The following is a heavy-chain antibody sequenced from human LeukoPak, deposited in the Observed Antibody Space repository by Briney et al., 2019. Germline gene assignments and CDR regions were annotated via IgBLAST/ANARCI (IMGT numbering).Heavy chain of an antibody. D-gene: IGHD6-19*01. CDR2: IYYSGST. CDR3: ARVLTSSGSTEYFQH. V-gene: IGHV4-30-4*01. CDR1: GGSISSGDYY. J-gene: IGHJ1*01. Sequence: SETLSLTCTVSGGSISSGDYYWSWIRQPPGKGLEWIGYIYYSGSTYYYPSLKSRVTISVDTSKNQFSLKLSSVTAADTAVYYCARVLTSSGSTEYFQHWGQGTLVTVSS.